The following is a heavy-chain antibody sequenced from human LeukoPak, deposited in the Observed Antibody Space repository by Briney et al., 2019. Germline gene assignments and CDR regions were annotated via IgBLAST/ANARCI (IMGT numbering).Heavy chain of an antibody. CDR1: GGSISSYY. CDR3: ASRATVTTDRFWFDP. Sequence: SETLSLTCTVSGGSISSYYWSWIRQPPGKGLEWIGYIYYSGSTNYNPSLKSRVIISVDTSKNQFSLKLSSVTAADTAVYYCASRATVTTDRFWFDPWGQGTLVTVSS. J-gene: IGHJ5*02. D-gene: IGHD4-11*01. V-gene: IGHV4-59*01. CDR2: IYYSGST.